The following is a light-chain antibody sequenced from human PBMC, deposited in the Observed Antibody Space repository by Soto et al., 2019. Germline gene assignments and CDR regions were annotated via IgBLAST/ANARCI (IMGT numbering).Light chain of an antibody. J-gene: IGLJ1*01. CDR2: GVS. CDR3: SSYTRSRTYV. Sequence: QSALTQPASVSGSPGQSITISCTGTTSDVGGYNYVSWYQQHPGKAPKLMIYGVSIRPSGASDRFSGSKSGNTASLTISGLQAEDEADYYCSSYTRSRTYVFGTGTKVTVL. CDR1: TSDVGGYNY. V-gene: IGLV2-14*01.